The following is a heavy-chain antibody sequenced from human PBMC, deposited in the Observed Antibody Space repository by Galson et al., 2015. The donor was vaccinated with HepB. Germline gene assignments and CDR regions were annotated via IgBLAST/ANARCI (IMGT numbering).Heavy chain of an antibody. CDR1: GFTFSSYA. D-gene: IGHD2-2*01. V-gene: IGHV3-23*01. J-gene: IGHJ4*02. CDR3: AKDPLLDVVVEYYFDY. Sequence: SLRLSCAASGFTFSSYAMSWVRQAPGKGLEWVSAISGSGGSTYYADSVKGRFTISRDNSKNTLYLQMNSLRAEDTAVYYCAKDPLLDVVVEYYFDYWGQGTLVTVSS. CDR2: ISGSGGST.